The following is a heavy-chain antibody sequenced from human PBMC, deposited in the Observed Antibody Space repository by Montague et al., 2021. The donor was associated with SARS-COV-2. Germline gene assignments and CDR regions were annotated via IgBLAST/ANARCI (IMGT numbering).Heavy chain of an antibody. CDR3: ARFWSGYVDK. D-gene: IGHD3-3*01. Sequence: SETLSLTCSFSGGSIRSYYWSWIRLTPGKPLEWLGYIYYTGETTHNPSLKSRVTISVDTPRSQFSLRLTSVTAADTAVYFCARFWSGYVDKWSQGTLVTVSS. CDR2: IYYTGET. CDR1: GGSIRSYY. J-gene: IGHJ4*02. V-gene: IGHV4-59*01.